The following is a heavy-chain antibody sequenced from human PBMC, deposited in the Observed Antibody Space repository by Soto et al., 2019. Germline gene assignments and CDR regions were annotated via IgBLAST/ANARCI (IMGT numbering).Heavy chain of an antibody. CDR2: IYYTGST. CDR1: GGSFTNYF. D-gene: IGHD4-17*01. Sequence: SETLSLTCTVSGGSFTNYFWSWIRQPPGKGLEWIGYIYYTGSTNYNPSLKSRVTISLDTSKNQFSLKVNSVTAADTAVYYCARAKGLVTVTTSWFDPWGQGTLVTVSS. J-gene: IGHJ5*02. V-gene: IGHV4-59*08. CDR3: ARAKGLVTVTTSWFDP.